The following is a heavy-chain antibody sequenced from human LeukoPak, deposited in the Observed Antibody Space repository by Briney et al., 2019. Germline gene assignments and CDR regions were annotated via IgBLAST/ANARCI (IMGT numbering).Heavy chain of an antibody. Sequence: SETLSLTCAVYGGSFSSYYWSWIRQPPGKGLEWIGEINHSGSTNYNPSLKSRVTISVDTSKNQFSLKLSSVTAADTAVYYCARGGIAAAGKGYYFDYWGQGTLVTVSS. J-gene: IGHJ4*02. V-gene: IGHV4-34*01. D-gene: IGHD6-13*01. CDR1: GGSFSSYY. CDR2: INHSGST. CDR3: ARGGIAAAGKGYYFDY.